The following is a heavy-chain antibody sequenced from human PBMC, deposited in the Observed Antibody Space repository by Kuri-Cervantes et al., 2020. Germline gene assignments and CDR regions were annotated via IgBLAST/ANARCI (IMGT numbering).Heavy chain of an antibody. CDR1: GFTFSSYS. CDR3: ARVRDGYNPPVIDY. D-gene: IGHD5-24*01. CDR2: ISSSSSTI. J-gene: IGHJ4*02. Sequence: GGSLRLSCAASGFTFSSYSMNWVRQAPGKGLEWVSYISSSSSTIYYADSVKGRFTISRDNAKNSLYLQMNSLRDEDTAVYYCARVRDGYNPPVIDYWGQGTLVTVSS. V-gene: IGHV3-48*02.